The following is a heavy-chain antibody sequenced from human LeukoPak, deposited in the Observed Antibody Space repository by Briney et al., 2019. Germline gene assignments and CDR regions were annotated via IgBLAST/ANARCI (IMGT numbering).Heavy chain of an antibody. CDR2: IHYSGTT. CDR3: ARYGITIVRGGKYYFDS. Sequence: PSGTLSLTCTVSVGSISGYFWSWIRQPPGKGLEWIGYIHYSGTTNYNPSLNSRVTISVDTSKNQFSLRLSSVTAADTAVYYCARYGITIVRGGKYYFDSWGQGTLVTVSS. CDR1: VGSISGYF. J-gene: IGHJ4*02. V-gene: IGHV4-59*08. D-gene: IGHD3-10*01.